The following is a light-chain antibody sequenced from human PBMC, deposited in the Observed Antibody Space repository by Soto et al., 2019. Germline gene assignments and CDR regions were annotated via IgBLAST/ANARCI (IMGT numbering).Light chain of an antibody. J-gene: IGKJ5*01. V-gene: IGKV1-39*01. Sequence: DAQMTQSPSSLSASVGDRVTITCRASQSISTYLNWYRQKPGKAPELLIYAASSLQGGVPSRFSGSGSGTDFTLTISSLQPEDFATYYCQQSYSMPITFGQGTRLEIK. CDR1: QSISTY. CDR2: AAS. CDR3: QQSYSMPIT.